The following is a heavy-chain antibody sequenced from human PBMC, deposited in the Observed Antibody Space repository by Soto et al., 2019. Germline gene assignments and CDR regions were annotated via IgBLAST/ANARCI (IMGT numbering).Heavy chain of an antibody. CDR1: GGAFSSYA. V-gene: IGHV1-69*13. D-gene: IGHD3-22*01. CDR2: IIPIFGTA. Sequence: SVKVSCKASGGAFSSYAISWVRQAPGQGLEWMGGIIPIFGTANYAQKFQGRVTITADESTSTAYMELSSLRSEDTAVYYCARMGAYYYDSSGYSDYWGQGTLVTVSS. CDR3: ARMGAYYYDSSGYSDY. J-gene: IGHJ4*02.